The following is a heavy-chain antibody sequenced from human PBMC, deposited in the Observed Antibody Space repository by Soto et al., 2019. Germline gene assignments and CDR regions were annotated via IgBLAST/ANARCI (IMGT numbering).Heavy chain of an antibody. CDR3: AKDRGFDP. CDR1: GFTFSSYA. CDR2: ISGRGGST. V-gene: IGHV3-23*01. J-gene: IGHJ5*02. D-gene: IGHD3-10*01. Sequence: GGSLRLSCAASGFTFSSYAMSWVRQAPGKGLEWVSAISGRGGSTYYADAVKGRLTISRDNSKNTLYLKMNSLRAEDTAVYYCAKDRGFDPWGQGTRGPVSS.